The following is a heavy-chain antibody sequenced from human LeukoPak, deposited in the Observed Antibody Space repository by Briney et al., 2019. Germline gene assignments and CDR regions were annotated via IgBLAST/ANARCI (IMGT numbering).Heavy chain of an antibody. Sequence: SQTLSLTCTVTGGSISSSGYYCSWLRHHPGKGLEWIGYIYYSGTTYYNPSLKSRVTISVDTSKNQFSLKLFSVTAADTAVYYCAREDYYDSSGYLDYWGQGTLVTVSS. D-gene: IGHD3-22*01. V-gene: IGHV4-31*03. CDR1: GGSISSSGYY. CDR2: IYYSGTT. CDR3: AREDYYDSSGYLDY. J-gene: IGHJ4*02.